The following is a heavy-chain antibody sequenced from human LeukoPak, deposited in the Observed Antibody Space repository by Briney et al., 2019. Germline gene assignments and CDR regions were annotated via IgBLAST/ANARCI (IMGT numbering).Heavy chain of an antibody. V-gene: IGHV4-59*01. CDR3: ARGKQRKVVPAAPDHDAFDI. Sequence: PSETLSLTCTVSGGSISSYYWSWIRQPPGKGLEWIGYIYYSGSTNYNPSLKSRVTISVDTSKNQFSLKLSSVTAADTAVYYCARGKQRKVVPAAPDHDAFDIWGQGTMVTVSS. CDR1: GGSISSYY. CDR2: IYYSGST. D-gene: IGHD2-2*01. J-gene: IGHJ3*02.